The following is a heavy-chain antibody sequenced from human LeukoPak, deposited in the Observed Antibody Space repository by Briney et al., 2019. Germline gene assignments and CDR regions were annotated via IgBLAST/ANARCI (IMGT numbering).Heavy chain of an antibody. CDR3: ASGPYGDYVGYYYYYGMDV. Sequence: SETLSLTCTVSGGSISSYYWSWLRQPPGKGLEWIGYIYYSGSTNYNPSLKSRVTISVDTSKNQFSLKLSSVAAADTAVYYCASGPYGDYVGYYYYYGMDVWGQGTTVTVSS. V-gene: IGHV4-59*01. CDR2: IYYSGST. CDR1: GGSISSYY. J-gene: IGHJ6*02. D-gene: IGHD4-17*01.